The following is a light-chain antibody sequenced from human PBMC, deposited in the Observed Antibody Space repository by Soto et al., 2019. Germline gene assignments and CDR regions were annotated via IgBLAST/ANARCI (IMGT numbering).Light chain of an antibody. CDR2: DVS. CDR3: SSFTTSSTLV. Sequence: QSVLTQPASVSGSPGQPITISCTGTSRDVGSFDSVAWYQHNPGKAPKLMIYDVSNRPSGVSSRFSGSKSGNTASLSISGLQTEDEANYYCSSFTTSSTLVFGNGTKVTVL. V-gene: IGLV2-14*01. CDR1: SRDVGSFDS. J-gene: IGLJ1*01.